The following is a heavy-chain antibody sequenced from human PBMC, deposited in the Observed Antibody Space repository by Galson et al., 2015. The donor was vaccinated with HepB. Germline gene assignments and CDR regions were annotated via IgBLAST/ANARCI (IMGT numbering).Heavy chain of an antibody. CDR3: ARRASSALDH. J-gene: IGHJ4*02. CDR1: GFTFSSYA. V-gene: IGHV3-30-3*01. D-gene: IGHD6-19*01. Sequence: SLRLSCAASGFTFSSYAMHWVRQAPGKGLEWVAVISYDGSNKYYADSVKGRFTISRDNSKNTLYLQMNSLRAEDTAVYYCARRASSALDHWGQGTLVTVSS. CDR2: ISYDGSNK.